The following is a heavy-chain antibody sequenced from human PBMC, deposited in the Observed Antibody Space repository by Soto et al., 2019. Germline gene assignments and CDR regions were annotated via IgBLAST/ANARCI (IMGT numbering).Heavy chain of an antibody. V-gene: IGHV5-51*01. D-gene: IGHD3-9*01. Sequence: LGESLKISCKGSGYSFTSYWIGWVRQMPGKGLEWMGIIYPGDSDTRYSPSFQGQVTISADKSISTAYLQWSSLKASDTAMYYCASSVLRYFDWSRHAFDIWGQGTMVTVSS. J-gene: IGHJ3*02. CDR3: ASSVLRYFDWSRHAFDI. CDR2: IYPGDSDT. CDR1: GYSFTSYW.